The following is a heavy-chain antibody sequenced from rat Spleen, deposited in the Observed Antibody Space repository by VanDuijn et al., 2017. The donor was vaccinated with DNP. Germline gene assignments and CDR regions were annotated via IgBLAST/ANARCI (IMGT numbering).Heavy chain of an antibody. D-gene: IGHD1-2*01. Sequence: EVQLVESGGGLVQPGRSLKLSCAASGFTFSDYYMAWVRQAPTKGLEWDASISPSGGSTYYRDSVKGRFTVSRDNAKSSLYLQMDSLRSEDTATYYCARSHYSTHYYAMDAWGQGTSVTVSS. J-gene: IGHJ4*01. V-gene: IGHV5-25*01. CDR1: GFTFSDYY. CDR2: ISPSGGST. CDR3: ARSHYSTHYYAMDA.